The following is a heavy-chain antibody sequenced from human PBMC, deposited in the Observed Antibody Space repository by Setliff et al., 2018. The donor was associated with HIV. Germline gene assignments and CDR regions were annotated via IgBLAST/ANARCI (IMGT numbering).Heavy chain of an antibody. D-gene: IGHD6-13*01. CDR3: ARPGRSWYTDY. CDR1: GFTFSTYW. CDR2: INQYGSEK. Sequence: PGGSLRLSCAASGFTFSTYWMSWVRQAPGKGLEWVANINQYGSEKYYVDSVKGRFTISRDDAKKSLDLQMNSLRVDDTAVYYCARPGRSWYTDYWGQGTLVTVSS. J-gene: IGHJ4*02. V-gene: IGHV3-7*01.